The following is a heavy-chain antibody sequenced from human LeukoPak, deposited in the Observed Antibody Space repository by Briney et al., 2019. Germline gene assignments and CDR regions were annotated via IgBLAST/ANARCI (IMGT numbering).Heavy chain of an antibody. CDR3: ARVSVVVVAAMFDY. V-gene: IGHV1-2*02. CDR1: GYTFTGYY. Sequence: GASVKVSCKASGYTFTGYYMHWVRQAPGQGLEWMGWINPNSGGTNYAQKFQGRVTMTRDTSISTAYMELSRLRSDDTAVYYCARVSVVVVAAMFDYWGQGTLVTVSS. CDR2: INPNSGGT. D-gene: IGHD2-15*01. J-gene: IGHJ4*02.